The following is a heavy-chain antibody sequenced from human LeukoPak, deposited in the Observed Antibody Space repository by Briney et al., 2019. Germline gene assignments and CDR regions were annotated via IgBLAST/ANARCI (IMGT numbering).Heavy chain of an antibody. CDR2: INPSGGST. Sequence: GASVKVSCKASGYTFTSYYMHWVRQAPGQGLEWMGIINPSGGSTSYAQKFQGRVTMTRDMSTSTVYMELSSLRSEDTAVYYCARGRMVRGVREVSPFDYWGQGTLVTVSS. D-gene: IGHD3-10*01. V-gene: IGHV1-46*01. J-gene: IGHJ4*02. CDR3: ARGRMVRGVREVSPFDY. CDR1: GYTFTSYY.